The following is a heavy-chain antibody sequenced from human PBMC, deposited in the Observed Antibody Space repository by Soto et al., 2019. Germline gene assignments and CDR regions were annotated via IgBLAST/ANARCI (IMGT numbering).Heavy chain of an antibody. CDR2: ISPNNGDT. CDR1: GYTFSTYG. J-gene: IGHJ6*03. D-gene: IGHD6-19*01. CDR3: ARVSGIAVAGARPYYMDV. V-gene: IGHV1-18*01. Sequence: GASVKVSCKASGYTFSTYGIIWVRQAPGQGLEWMGWISPNNGDTHYGQKFQGWVTMTTDTSTSTAYMELSRLRSDDTAVYYCARVSGIAVAGARPYYMDVWGKGTTVTVSS.